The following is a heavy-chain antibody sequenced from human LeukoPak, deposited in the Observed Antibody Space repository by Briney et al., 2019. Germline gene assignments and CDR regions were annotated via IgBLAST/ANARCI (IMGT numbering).Heavy chain of an antibody. Sequence: GGSLRLSCAASGFTFSAYAIHWVRQAPGKGLEWVAFIRKDGNDEKYADSVKGRFTISRDNSKNMVYLQMNNLQTEDTSIYYCAKDRGDYPPYFDHWGQGTLVTVSS. D-gene: IGHD2-21*02. CDR3: AKDRGDYPPYFDH. V-gene: IGHV3-30*02. CDR1: GFTFSAYA. CDR2: IRKDGNDE. J-gene: IGHJ4*02.